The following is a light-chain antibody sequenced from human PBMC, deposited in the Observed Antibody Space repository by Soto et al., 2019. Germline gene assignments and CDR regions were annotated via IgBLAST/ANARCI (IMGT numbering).Light chain of an antibody. CDR2: DVT. J-gene: IGLJ1*01. V-gene: IGLV2-14*01. Sequence: QSALTQPASVSGSPGQSITISCTGISSDYGTYNYVSWYQQHPGKAPILMIYDVTSRPSGVSNRFSGSKSGNTASLTISGLQAEDEADYYCNSYTSSSTLDVFGTGTKLTVL. CDR3: NSYTSSSTLDV. CDR1: SSDYGTYNY.